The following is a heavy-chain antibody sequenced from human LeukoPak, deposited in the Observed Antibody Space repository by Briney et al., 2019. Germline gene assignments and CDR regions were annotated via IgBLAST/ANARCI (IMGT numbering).Heavy chain of an antibody. V-gene: IGHV1-2*02. CDR3: ARGPDYYDSSGYYLNY. D-gene: IGHD3-22*01. CDR2: INPNSGGT. Sequence: ASVKVSCKACGYTFTGYYMHWVRQAPGQGLEWMGWINPNSGGTNYAQKFQGRVTMTRDTSISTAYMELSRLRSDATAVYYCARGPDYYDSSGYYLNYWGQGTLVTVSS. CDR1: GYTFTGYY. J-gene: IGHJ4*02.